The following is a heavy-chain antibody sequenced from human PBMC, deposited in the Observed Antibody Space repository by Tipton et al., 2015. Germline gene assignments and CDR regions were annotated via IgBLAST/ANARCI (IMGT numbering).Heavy chain of an antibody. V-gene: IGHV4-39*07. J-gene: IGHJ4*02. CDR3: ACQDYDSLTRDYQTVDY. D-gene: IGHD3-9*01. Sequence: TLSLTCAVSGGSVSSPSYYWGWIRQPPGKGLEWIGSISHSGNTYYTPSLKSRVTMSRDTSKSQFSLKLTSVTAADTAVYYCACQDYDSLTRDYQTVDYWGQGTLVTVSS. CDR1: GGSVSSPSYY. CDR2: ISHSGNT.